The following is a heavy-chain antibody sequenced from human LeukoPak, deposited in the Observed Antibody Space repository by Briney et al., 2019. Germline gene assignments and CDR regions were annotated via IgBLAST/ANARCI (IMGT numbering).Heavy chain of an antibody. D-gene: IGHD5-18*01. J-gene: IGHJ3*02. V-gene: IGHV3-23*01. Sequence: GGSLRLSCAVSGLTFSNYAMMWLRQAPGQGLEWVSAINSGHWALYADSVKGRFTISRDNSKNTLYLQMNSLRAEDTAVYYCAKDVQKKRGYSYGYPSNIPNDAFDIWGQGTMVTVSS. CDR2: INSGHWA. CDR3: AKDVQKKRGYSYGYPSNIPNDAFDI. CDR1: GLTFSNYA.